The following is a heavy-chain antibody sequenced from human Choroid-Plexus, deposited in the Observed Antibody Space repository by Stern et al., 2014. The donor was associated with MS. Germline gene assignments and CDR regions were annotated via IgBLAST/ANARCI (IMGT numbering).Heavy chain of an antibody. V-gene: IGHV3-30*18. CDR3: AKDRQYLTYFFDH. CDR1: GFTFGSCA. D-gene: IGHD2/OR15-2a*01. Sequence: VQLVESGGGVVQPGGPLRLSCVASGFTFGSCAMHWVRQAPGKGLEWVAGVSDDGSNKYYADSVKGRFTISRDNSQNTLYMQMSSLRPEDTAVYYCAKDRQYLTYFFDHWGQGSLVTVSS. CDR2: VSDDGSNK. J-gene: IGHJ5*02.